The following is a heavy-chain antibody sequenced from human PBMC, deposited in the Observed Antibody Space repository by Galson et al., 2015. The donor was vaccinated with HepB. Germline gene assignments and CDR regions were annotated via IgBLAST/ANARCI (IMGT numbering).Heavy chain of an antibody. V-gene: IGHV3-11*05. J-gene: IGHJ6*02. D-gene: IGHD1-1*01. CDR3: ARARVQLERTEGMDV. CDR1: GFTFSDYY. CDR2: ISSSSSYT. Sequence: SLRLSCAASGFTFSDYYMSWIRQAPGKGLEWVSYISSSSSYTNYADSVKGRFTISRDNAKNSLYLQMNSLRAEDTAVYYCARARVQLERTEGMDVWGQGTTVTVSS.